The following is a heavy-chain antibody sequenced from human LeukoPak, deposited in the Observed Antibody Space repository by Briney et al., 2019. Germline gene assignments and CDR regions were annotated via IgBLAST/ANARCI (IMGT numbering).Heavy chain of an antibody. Sequence: SETLSLTCTVSGGPMSSSSYHWGWIRQPPGKGLEWIGSIYYSGSTYYNPSLKSRVTISIDTSKNQFSLKLSSVTAADTAVYYCARQGYNWNYFSHWGQGTLVTVSS. V-gene: IGHV4-39*01. CDR2: IYYSGST. D-gene: IGHD1-7*01. CDR1: GGPMSSSSYH. CDR3: ARQGYNWNYFSH. J-gene: IGHJ4*02.